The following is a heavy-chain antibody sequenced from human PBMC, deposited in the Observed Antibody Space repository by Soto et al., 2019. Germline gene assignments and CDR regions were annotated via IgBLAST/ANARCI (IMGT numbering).Heavy chain of an antibody. D-gene: IGHD2-21*02. CDR3: VRTARQGAVAPHWFDR. J-gene: IGHJ5*02. V-gene: IGHV4-30-4*01. CDR2: VYYTGST. Sequence: SETLSLTCTVSGASIRSTDYYWSWIRQAPGKGLEWIGYVYYTGSTYCNPSLMSRLTISVDTSKNQFSLKLTSVTAAETAVYYCVRTARQGAVAPHWFDRWGQGTQVTVSS. CDR1: GASIRSTDYY.